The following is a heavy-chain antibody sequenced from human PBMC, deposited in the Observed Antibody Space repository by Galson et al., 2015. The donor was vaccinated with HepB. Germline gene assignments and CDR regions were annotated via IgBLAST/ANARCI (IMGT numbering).Heavy chain of an antibody. D-gene: IGHD3-10*01. CDR3: AREIPGLGDRAFDI. V-gene: IGHV4-59*01. CDR2: IYYSGST. Sequence: SETLSLTCTVSGGSISSYYWSWIRQPPGKGLEWIGYIYYSGSTNYNPSLKSRVTISVDTSKNQFSLKLSSVTAADTAVYYCAREIPGLGDRAFDIWGQGTMVTVSS. CDR1: GGSISSYY. J-gene: IGHJ3*02.